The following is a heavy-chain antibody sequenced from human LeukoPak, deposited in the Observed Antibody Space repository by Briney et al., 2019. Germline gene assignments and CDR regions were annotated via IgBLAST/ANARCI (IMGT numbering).Heavy chain of an antibody. D-gene: IGHD2-15*01. V-gene: IGHV3-21*04. J-gene: IGHJ5*02. CDR2: ITSSGDYI. CDR3: AREDIVVVVAAYNWFDP. CDR1: GFTFRSSK. Sequence: GGSLRLSCAASGFTFRSSKMNWVRQAPGKGLEWVSSITSSGDYIYYADSVKGRFTISRDNAKNSLYLQMNSLRAEDTAVYYCAREDIVVVVAAYNWFDPWGQGTLVTVSS.